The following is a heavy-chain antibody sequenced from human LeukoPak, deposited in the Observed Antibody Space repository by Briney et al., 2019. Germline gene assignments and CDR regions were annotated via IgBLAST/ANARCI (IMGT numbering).Heavy chain of an antibody. V-gene: IGHV4-34*01. J-gene: IGHJ5*02. CDR1: GGSFSGYY. D-gene: IGHD5-18*01. CDR2: INHSGST. CDR3: ARGRRDSYGQRWFDP. Sequence: SETLSLTCAVYGGSFSGYYWSWIRQPPGKGLEWIGEINHSGSTNYNPSLKSRVTISVDTSKNQFSLKLSSVTAADTAVYYCARGRRDSYGQRWFDPWGQGTLVTVSS.